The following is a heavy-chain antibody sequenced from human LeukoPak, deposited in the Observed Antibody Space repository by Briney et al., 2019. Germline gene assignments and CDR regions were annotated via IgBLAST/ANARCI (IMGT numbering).Heavy chain of an antibody. CDR2: INQDGSKK. Sequence: SGGSLRLSCTTSGFTFTDYWMTWVRQAPGKGLEWVANINQDGSKKFYVDSVKGRFTISRDNAKNSLYLQMNSLRAEDTALYYCARDDYGSGSWNDYWGQGTLVTVSS. D-gene: IGHD3-10*01. V-gene: IGHV3-7*03. CDR1: GFTFTDYW. J-gene: IGHJ4*02. CDR3: ARDDYGSGSWNDY.